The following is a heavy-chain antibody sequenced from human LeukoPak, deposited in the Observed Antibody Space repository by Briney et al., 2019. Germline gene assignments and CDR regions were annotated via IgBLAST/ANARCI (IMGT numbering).Heavy chain of an antibody. Sequence: SETLSLTCTVSGGSFTSFYWSWIRQPAGKRLEWVGRFFSSGTTNYNPSFKTRATISIDKPKNQFSLKLTSFTAADTSVYYCARYSGIYGHYYWGQGALVSVSS. CDR3: ARYSGIYGHYY. CDR1: GGSFTSFY. J-gene: IGHJ4*02. CDR2: FFSSGTT. D-gene: IGHD3-10*01. V-gene: IGHV4-4*07.